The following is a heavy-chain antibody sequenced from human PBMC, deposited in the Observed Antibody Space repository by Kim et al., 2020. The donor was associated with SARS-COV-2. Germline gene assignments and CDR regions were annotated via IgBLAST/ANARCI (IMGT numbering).Heavy chain of an antibody. J-gene: IGHJ6*02. CDR3: ARVIGQQANYYYYGMDV. Sequence: ASVKVSCKASGYTFTSYGISWVRQAPGQGLEWMGWISAYNGNTNYAQKLQGRVTMTTDTSTSTAYMELRSLRSDDTAVYYCARVIGQQANYYYYGMDVWGQGTTVTVSS. CDR1: GYTFTSYG. D-gene: IGHD6-13*01. V-gene: IGHV1-18*04. CDR2: ISAYNGNT.